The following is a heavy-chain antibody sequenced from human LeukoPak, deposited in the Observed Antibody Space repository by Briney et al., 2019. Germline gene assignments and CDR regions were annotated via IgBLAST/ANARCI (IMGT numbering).Heavy chain of an antibody. D-gene: IGHD3-22*01. J-gene: IGHJ4*02. CDR2: TSDSGGTT. CDR3: ARRDSTGHCYFDY. Sequence: PGGSLRLSCAASGFTFSSYAMSWVRQAPGKGLEWVSVTSDSGGTTFYADSVKGRFTMSRDNSKNTLSLQMNSLRAEDTAVYFCARRDSTGHCYFDYWGKGTLVTVSS. CDR1: GFTFSSYA. V-gene: IGHV3-23*01.